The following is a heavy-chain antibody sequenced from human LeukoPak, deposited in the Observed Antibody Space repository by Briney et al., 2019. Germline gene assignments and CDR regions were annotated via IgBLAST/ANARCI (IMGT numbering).Heavy chain of an antibody. Sequence: GGSLRLSCAASGFTVSSNYMSWVRQAPGKGLEWVSSISSSSSYIYYADSVKGRFTISRDNAKNSLYLQMNSLRAEDTAVYYCARGSYYGSAIDYWGQGTLVTVSS. D-gene: IGHD3-10*01. CDR1: GFTVSSNY. CDR2: ISSSSSYI. CDR3: ARGSYYGSAIDY. V-gene: IGHV3-21*01. J-gene: IGHJ4*02.